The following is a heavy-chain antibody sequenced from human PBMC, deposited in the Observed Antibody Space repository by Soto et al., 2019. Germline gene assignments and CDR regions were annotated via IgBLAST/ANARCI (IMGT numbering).Heavy chain of an antibody. Sequence: EVQLLESGGGLVQPGGSLRLSCAASGFTFSSYAMSWVRQAPGKGLEWVSAISGSGGSTYYADSVKGRFTISRDNSKNTLYLQMNRLRAEDTAVYYCAKDCVRRLAVRITIFGLVTGIVYWCQRTLVTVTP. CDR3: AKDCVRRLAVRITIFGLVTGIVY. CDR1: GFTFSSYA. J-gene: IGHJ4*02. CDR2: ISGSGGST. D-gene: IGHD3-3*01. V-gene: IGHV3-23*01.